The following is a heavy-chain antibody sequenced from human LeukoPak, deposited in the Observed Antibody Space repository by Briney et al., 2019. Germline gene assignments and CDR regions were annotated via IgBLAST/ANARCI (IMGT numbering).Heavy chain of an antibody. CDR2: IYNSGNS. CDR1: GGSITSNNW. Sequence: SETLSLTCAVSGGSITSNNWWSWVRQSPGKVLEWFGEIYNSGNSNYNPSLKSRVTISVDKSKNQFSMKLTSVPADDTAFYYCARDVGARLPGYWGQGILVTVSS. D-gene: IGHD6-6*01. J-gene: IGHJ4*02. CDR3: ARDVGARLPGY. V-gene: IGHV4-4*02.